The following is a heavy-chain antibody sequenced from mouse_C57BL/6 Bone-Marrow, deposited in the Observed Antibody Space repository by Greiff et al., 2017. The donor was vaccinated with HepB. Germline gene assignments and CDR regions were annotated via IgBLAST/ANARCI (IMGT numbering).Heavy chain of an antibody. D-gene: IGHD1-1*01. CDR1: GFNIKDYY. CDR3: TPYGSSYRAWFAY. Sequence: EVQLQESGAELVRPGASVKLSCTASGFNIKDYYMHWVKQRPEQGLEWIGRIDPEDGDTEYAPKFQGKATMTADTSSNTAYLQLSSLTAEDTAVYYCTPYGSSYRAWFAYWGQGTLVTVSA. J-gene: IGHJ3*01. CDR2: IDPEDGDT. V-gene: IGHV14-1*01.